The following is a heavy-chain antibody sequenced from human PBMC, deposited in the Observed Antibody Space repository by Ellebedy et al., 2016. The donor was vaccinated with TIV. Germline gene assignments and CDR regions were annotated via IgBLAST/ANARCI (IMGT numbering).Heavy chain of an antibody. CDR2: INHSGST. Sequence: MPGGSLRLSCAASGGSFSKYFWTWIRQPPGRGLEWIGQINHSGSTIYNPSLKSRVSISGDTSKNQFSLKLSSVTAADTAVYYCSMMLAATFDYWGQGALVTVSA. D-gene: IGHD5-24*01. CDR1: GGSFSKYF. V-gene: IGHV4-34*01. J-gene: IGHJ4*02. CDR3: SMMLAATFDY.